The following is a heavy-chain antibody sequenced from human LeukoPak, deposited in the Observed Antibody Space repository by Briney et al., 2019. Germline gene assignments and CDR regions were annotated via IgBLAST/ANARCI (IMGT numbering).Heavy chain of an antibody. Sequence: SETLSLTCTVSSASINSSPYFWAWIRQPPGKGLEWIGEINHSGSTNYNPSLKSRVTISVDTSKNQFSLKLSSVTAADTAVYYCARHPAATARVRRWFDPWGQGTLVTVSS. CDR3: ARHPAATARVRRWFDP. V-gene: IGHV4-39*01. J-gene: IGHJ5*02. D-gene: IGHD1-1*01. CDR1: SASINSSPYF. CDR2: INHSGST.